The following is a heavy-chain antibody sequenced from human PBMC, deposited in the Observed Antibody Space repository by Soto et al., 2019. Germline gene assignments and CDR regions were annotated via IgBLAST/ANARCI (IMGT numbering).Heavy chain of an antibody. CDR2: FYYSENT. CDR3: ARLGGHCSSSICFGFYVMDV. Sequence: QLQLQESGPGLVKPSETLSLTCAASGGSITSSSYSWGWVRQPPGKGLEWIATFYYSENTHYNPYLKSQVTISVDTSKNQFSLILTSVTAADTSVYYCARLGGHCSSSICFGFYVMDVWGQGTTVTVSS. D-gene: IGHD2-2*01. J-gene: IGHJ6*02. CDR1: GGSITSSSYS. V-gene: IGHV4-39*01.